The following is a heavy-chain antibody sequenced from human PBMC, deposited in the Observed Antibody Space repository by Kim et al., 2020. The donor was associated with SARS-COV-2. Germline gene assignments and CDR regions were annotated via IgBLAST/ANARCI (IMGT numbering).Heavy chain of an antibody. D-gene: IGHD3-22*01. Sequence: GTTHYASHVKGRFTISRNDSKNTLYLQMNSLKTEDTAVDYCTLEGWLSDYWGQGTLVTVSS. V-gene: IGHV3-15*01. CDR2: GTT. J-gene: IGHJ4*02. CDR3: TLEGWLSDY.